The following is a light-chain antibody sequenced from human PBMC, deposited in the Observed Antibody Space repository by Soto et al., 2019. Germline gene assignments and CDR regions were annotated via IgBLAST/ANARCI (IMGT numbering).Light chain of an antibody. Sequence: DIQMTQSPSTLSASVGDRVTITCRASQSISSWLAWYQQKPGKAPKLLIYKASSLESGVPSRFSGSGSGTEFTLTISSLQPDDVATYYCQQYNSYPRTCGQGTKLEIK. J-gene: IGKJ2*01. CDR2: KAS. CDR3: QQYNSYPRT. V-gene: IGKV1-5*03. CDR1: QSISSW.